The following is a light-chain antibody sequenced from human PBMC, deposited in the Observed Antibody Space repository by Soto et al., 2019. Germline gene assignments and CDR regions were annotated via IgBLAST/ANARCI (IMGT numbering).Light chain of an antibody. CDR2: VYS. Sequence: QSVLTQPPSVSGAPGQRVTISCTGSSSNIGAGYDVHWYQQLPGTAPQLLISVYSNRPSGVPYRFSCSKSGTSASLAITGLQAEDDGYYYCQSHDRSRGIFGGGTKLTVL. V-gene: IGLV1-40*01. CDR1: SSNIGAGYD. J-gene: IGLJ2*01. CDR3: QSHDRSRGI.